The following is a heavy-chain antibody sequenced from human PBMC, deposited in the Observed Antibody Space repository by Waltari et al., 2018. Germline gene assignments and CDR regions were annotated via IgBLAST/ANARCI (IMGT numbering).Heavy chain of an antibody. J-gene: IGHJ4*02. V-gene: IGHV3-23*01. D-gene: IGHD6-25*01. CDR3: AKGSAAARPYYFDY. Sequence: EVQLLESGGGLVQPGGSLRLSCAASGFTFTTYVMSWVRQAPGKGLEWVSAITGDGTSTYYADAVKGRFTISRDNSKKTLYVQMNSLRAEDTAVYYCAKGSAAARPYYFDYWGQGTLVTVSS. CDR1: GFTFTTYV. CDR2: ITGDGTST.